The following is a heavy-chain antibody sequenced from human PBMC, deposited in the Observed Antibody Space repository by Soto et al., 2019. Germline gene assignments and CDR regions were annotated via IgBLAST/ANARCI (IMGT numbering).Heavy chain of an antibody. J-gene: IGHJ4*02. Sequence: TGGSLRLSCAASGFTFSSYGMHWVRQAPGKGLEWVAVIWYDGSNKYYADSVKGRFTISRDNSKNTLYLQMNSLRAEDTAVYYCARGGQYSSSWYSTPFDSWGQGTLVTVSS. D-gene: IGHD6-13*01. CDR3: ARGGQYSSSWYSTPFDS. CDR2: IWYDGSNK. V-gene: IGHV3-33*01. CDR1: GFTFSSYG.